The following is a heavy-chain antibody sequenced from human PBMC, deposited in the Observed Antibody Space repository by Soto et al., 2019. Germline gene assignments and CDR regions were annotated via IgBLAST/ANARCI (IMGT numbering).Heavy chain of an antibody. V-gene: IGHV5-51*01. Sequence: DLAQSGAEVKKPGESLKISCKGSGYSFTSYRIAWVRQIPGKGLEWMGIIYPGDSEPKYSPSFQGQVTFSVDKSISTAYLQWSSLKASDTAIYYCARHLRGSNFDYWGQGTLVTVSS. CDR2: IYPGDSEP. CDR1: GYSFTSYR. J-gene: IGHJ4*02. CDR3: ARHLRGSNFDY.